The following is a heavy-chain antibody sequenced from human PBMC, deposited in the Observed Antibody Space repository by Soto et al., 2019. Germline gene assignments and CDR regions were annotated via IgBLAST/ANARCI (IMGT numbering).Heavy chain of an antibody. CDR3: ARDGMGGATTGRDAFDI. V-gene: IGHV3-7*03. D-gene: IGHD1-26*01. J-gene: IGHJ3*02. CDR2: IKQDGSEK. CDR1: GFTFSSHW. Sequence: GGSLRLSCAASGFTFSSHWMSWVRQAPGKGLEWVANIKQDGSEKYYVDSVKGRFTISRDNAKNSLYLQMNSLRAEDAAVYYCARDGMGGATTGRDAFDIWGQGTMVTVSS.